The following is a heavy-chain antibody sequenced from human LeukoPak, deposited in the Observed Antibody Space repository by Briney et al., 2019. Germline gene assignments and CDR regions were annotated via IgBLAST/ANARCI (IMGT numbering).Heavy chain of an antibody. V-gene: IGHV1-18*01. CDR1: GYTFTSYG. Sequence: ASVTVSCKASGYTFTSYGISWVRQAPGQGLEWMGWISAYNGNTNYAQKLQGRVTMTTDTSTSTAYMELRSLRSDDTAVHYCAREYYYDSSGYNIDYWGQGTLVTVSS. CDR2: ISAYNGNT. D-gene: IGHD3-22*01. CDR3: AREYYYDSSGYNIDY. J-gene: IGHJ4*02.